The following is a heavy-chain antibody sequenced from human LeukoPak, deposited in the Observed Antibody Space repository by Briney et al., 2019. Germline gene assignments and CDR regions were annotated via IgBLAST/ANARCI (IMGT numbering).Heavy chain of an antibody. CDR2: IHHSGST. D-gene: IGHD3-22*01. V-gene: IGHV4-39*01. Sequence: SETLSLTCTVSGGSISSSTYYWAWIRQPPGKGLEWIATIHHSGSTYYKPSLRSGVTISVDTSRNQFSLKLSSVTVADMAVYYCARLGGYYDPPGYWGQGTLVTVSS. CDR3: ARLGGYYDPPGY. CDR1: GGSISSSTYY. J-gene: IGHJ4*02.